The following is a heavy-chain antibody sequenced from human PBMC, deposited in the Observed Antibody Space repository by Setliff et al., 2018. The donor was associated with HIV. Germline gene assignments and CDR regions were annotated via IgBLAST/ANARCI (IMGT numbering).Heavy chain of an antibody. CDR2: IYYSGST. V-gene: IGHV4-38-2*01. Sequence: PSETLSLTCVVSGYSISNTYYWGWIRQPPGKGLEWIGSIYYSGSTYYNPSLKSRVTISVDTSKNQFSLKLSSVTAADTAVYYCARRPYYFDYWGQGTLVTVSS. CDR3: ARRPYYFDY. CDR1: GYSISNTYY. J-gene: IGHJ4*02.